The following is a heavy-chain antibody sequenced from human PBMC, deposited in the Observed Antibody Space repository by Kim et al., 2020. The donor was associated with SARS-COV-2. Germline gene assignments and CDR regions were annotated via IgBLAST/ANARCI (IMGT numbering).Heavy chain of an antibody. V-gene: IGHV3-11*06. CDR3: ASKKYYDILTGYYFDY. Sequence: SMKGRFTITRDNDKNSLYLQMKSLRAEDTAVYYCASKKYYDILTGYYFDYWGQGTLVTVSS. J-gene: IGHJ4*02. D-gene: IGHD3-9*01.